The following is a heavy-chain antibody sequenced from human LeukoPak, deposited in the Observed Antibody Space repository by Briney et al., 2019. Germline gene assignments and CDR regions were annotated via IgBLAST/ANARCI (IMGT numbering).Heavy chain of an antibody. V-gene: IGHV1-69*04. CDR1: GGTFSSYA. CDR3: ATYQGRYSGSPFDY. CDR2: IIPILGIA. D-gene: IGHD1-26*01. J-gene: IGHJ4*02. Sequence: SVKVSCKASGGTFSSYAISWVRQAPGQGLEWMGGIIPILGIANYAQKFQGRVTITADKSTSTAYMELSSLRSEDTAVYYCATYQGRYSGSPFDYWGQGTLVTVSS.